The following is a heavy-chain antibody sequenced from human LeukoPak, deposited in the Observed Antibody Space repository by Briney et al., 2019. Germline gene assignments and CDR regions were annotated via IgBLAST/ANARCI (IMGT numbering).Heavy chain of an antibody. CDR3: ARERARKWLSTSFDY. D-gene: IGHD3-22*01. CDR1: GFTLSSYA. V-gene: IGHV3-30-3*01. J-gene: IGHJ4*02. CDR2: ISYDGSNK. Sequence: GGSLRLSCAASGFTLSSYAMHWVRQAPGKGLEWVAVISYDGSNKYYADSVKGRFTISRDNSKNTLYLQMNSLRAEDTAVYYCARERARKWLSTSFDYWGQGTLVTVSS.